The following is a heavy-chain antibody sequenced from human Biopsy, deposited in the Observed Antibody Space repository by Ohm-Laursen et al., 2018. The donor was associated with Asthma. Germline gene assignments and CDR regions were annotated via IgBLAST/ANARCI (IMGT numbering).Heavy chain of an antibody. CDR1: GFTFSNYA. J-gene: IGHJ4*02. Sequence: SLRLSCAASGFTFSNYAMHWVRQAPGKGLEWVALISYEGSNKHYAESVKGRITISRDNSKNTLYLQMNSLRAEDTAVYYCARHDHRWDTYADFWGQGTLVTVSS. D-gene: IGHD2-2*01. CDR2: ISYEGSNK. V-gene: IGHV3-30*03. CDR3: ARHDHRWDTYADF.